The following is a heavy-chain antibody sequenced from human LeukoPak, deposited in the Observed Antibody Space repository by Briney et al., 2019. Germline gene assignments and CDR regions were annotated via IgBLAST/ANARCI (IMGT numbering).Heavy chain of an antibody. CDR1: GGSISSYY. J-gene: IGHJ3*02. CDR2: IYYSGST. Sequence: ASETLSLTCTVSGGSISSYYWSWIRQPPGKGLEWIGYIYYSGSTNYNPSLKSRVTISVDTSKNQFSLKLSSVTAADTAVYYCAREGFAGPDFDIWGQGTMVTVSS. CDR3: AREGFAGPDFDI. V-gene: IGHV4-59*01.